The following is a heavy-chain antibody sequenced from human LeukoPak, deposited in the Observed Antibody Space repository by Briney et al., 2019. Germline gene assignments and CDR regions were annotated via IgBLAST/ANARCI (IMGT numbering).Heavy chain of an antibody. D-gene: IGHD3-3*01. J-gene: IGHJ4*02. Sequence: PEGSLRLSCAASGFTFSSYAMRWVRQAPGKGLEWVSAISGSGGSTYYADSVKGRFTISRDNSKNTLYLQMNSLRAEDTAVYYCAKMFSDDYDFWSGCDYWGQGTLVTVSS. V-gene: IGHV3-23*01. CDR3: AKMFSDDYDFWSGCDY. CDR2: ISGSGGST. CDR1: GFTFSSYA.